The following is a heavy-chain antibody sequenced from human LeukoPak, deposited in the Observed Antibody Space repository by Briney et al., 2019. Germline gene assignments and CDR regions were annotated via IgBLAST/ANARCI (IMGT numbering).Heavy chain of an antibody. V-gene: IGHV3-53*01. J-gene: IGHJ4*02. CDR3: ARGMTTVTPAFDY. CDR2: IYSGGST. Sequence: GGSLRLSCAASGFTVSSNYMSWVRQAPGKGLEWVSVIYSGGSTYYADSVKGRFTISRDNSKNTLYLQMNSLRAEDTAVYYCARGMTTVTPAFDYWGQGTLVTVSS. CDR1: GFTVSSNY. D-gene: IGHD4-11*01.